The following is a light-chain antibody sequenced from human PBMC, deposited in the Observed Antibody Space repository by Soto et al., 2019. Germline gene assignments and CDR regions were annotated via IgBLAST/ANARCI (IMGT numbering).Light chain of an antibody. CDR2: EGN. V-gene: IGLV2-23*03. CDR3: SSYAGIKTFVI. CDR1: SSDVGSYNL. Sequence: QSALTQPASVSGSPGQSITISCTGTSSDVGSYNLVSWYQQHPGKAPQLVIYEGNKRPSGVSNRFSGSKSGNTASLTISGLQAGDEADYYCSSYAGIKTFVIFGGGTKVTVL. J-gene: IGLJ2*01.